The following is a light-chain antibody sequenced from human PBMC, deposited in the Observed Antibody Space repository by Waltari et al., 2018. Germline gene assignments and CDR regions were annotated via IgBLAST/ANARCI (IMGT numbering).Light chain of an antibody. CDR3: NSYTTSSTWV. CDR1: SSDVGTYNY. CDR2: DVR. V-gene: IGLV2-14*03. J-gene: IGLJ3*02. Sequence: QSALTQPASVSGSPGQSITISCTGTSSDVGTYNYLSWYQHLPGKAPKLTISDVRNRPSGVSNRFSGSKSGNMASLTISGLQAEDEADYYCNSYTTSSTWVFGGGTKLTVL.